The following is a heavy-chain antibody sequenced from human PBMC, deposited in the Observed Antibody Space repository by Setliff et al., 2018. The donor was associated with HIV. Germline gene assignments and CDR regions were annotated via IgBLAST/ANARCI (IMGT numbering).Heavy chain of an antibody. CDR2: INAGNGDT. V-gene: IGHV1-3*01. J-gene: IGHJ6*02. D-gene: IGHD3-10*01. Sequence: ASVKVSCKASGYTFTNYAMHWVRQAPGQRLEWMGWINAGNGDTKYSQKFQGRVTFTWDTSTTTAFMELRSLKADDTGIYYCSRSGVPPYYYYGMDVWGQGTTVTVSS. CDR1: GYTFTNYA. CDR3: SRSGVPPYYYYGMDV.